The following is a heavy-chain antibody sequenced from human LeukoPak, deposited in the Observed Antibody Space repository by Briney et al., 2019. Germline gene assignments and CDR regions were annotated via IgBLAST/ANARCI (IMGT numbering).Heavy chain of an antibody. CDR1: GDTLSRYA. CDR3: ASAYSGYDFFDY. CDR2: IIPIFGTA. J-gene: IGHJ4*02. D-gene: IGHD5-12*01. Sequence: GASVKVSCKASGDTLSRYAISWVRQAPGQGLEWMGGIIPIFGTANYAQKFQGRVTITADESTSTAYMEVSSLRSEDTAVYYCASAYSGYDFFDYWGQGILVTVSS. V-gene: IGHV1-69*13.